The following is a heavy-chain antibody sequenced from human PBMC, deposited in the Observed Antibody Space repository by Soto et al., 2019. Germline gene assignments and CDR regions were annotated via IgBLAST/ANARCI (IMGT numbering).Heavy chain of an antibody. V-gene: IGHV4-31*03. D-gene: IGHD5-18*01. CDR2: IYYRENT. J-gene: IGHJ4*02. Sequence: QVQLQEPGPGLVKPSQTLSLTCTVSGGSISSGGYYWNWIRQHPGKGLEWIGHIYYRENTYDNPSLKSRVTISADTCKNQFSLKLSSVTAADTAVYYCARENTAMVLEDWGQGTLVTVSS. CDR3: ARENTAMVLED. CDR1: GGSISSGGYY.